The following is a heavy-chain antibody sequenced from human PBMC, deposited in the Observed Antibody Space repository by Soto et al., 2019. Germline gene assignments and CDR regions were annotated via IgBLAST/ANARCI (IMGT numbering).Heavy chain of an antibody. V-gene: IGHV4-59*07. CDR3: ARYYYDSSGYYYNY. J-gene: IGHJ4*02. Sequence: PSATLSLTCTVSGGPISSYYWSWLRQPPGKGLEWIWYIYYSGSTNYNPPLKSRVTISVDTSKNQFSLKLSSVTAADTAVYYWARYYYDSSGYYYNYWGQGTLVTVS. CDR1: GGPISSYY. CDR2: IYYSGST. D-gene: IGHD3-22*01.